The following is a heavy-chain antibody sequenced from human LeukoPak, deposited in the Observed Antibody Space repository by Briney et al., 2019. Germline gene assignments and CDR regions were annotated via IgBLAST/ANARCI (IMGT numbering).Heavy chain of an antibody. D-gene: IGHD6-13*01. CDR1: GYTFTGYY. CDR3: ARELGIAAAGTWNWFDP. J-gene: IGHJ5*02. CDR2: INPNSGGT. Sequence: GASVKVSCKASGYTFTGYYMHWVRQAPGQGLEWMGWINPNSGGTNYAQKLQGRVTMTRDTSISTASMELSRLRSDDTAVYYRARELGIAAAGTWNWFDPWGQGTLVTVSS. V-gene: IGHV1-2*02.